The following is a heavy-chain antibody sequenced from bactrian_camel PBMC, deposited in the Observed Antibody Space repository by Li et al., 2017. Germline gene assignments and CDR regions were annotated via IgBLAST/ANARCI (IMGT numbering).Heavy chain of an antibody. Sequence: HVQLVESGGGSVQAGGSLRLSCAASGYTISRHCMGWLRQAPGKEDEGVAYIERDGTTTYAESVKGRFTISLVNANHTVYLQMNNLKPEDTAIYYCAAREGGSFYGPLRSTSYHYWGQGTQVTVS. CDR3: AAREGGSFYGPLRSTSYHY. D-gene: IGHD7*01. CDR1: GYTISRHC. J-gene: IGHJ4*01. CDR2: IERDGTT. V-gene: IGHV3S53*01.